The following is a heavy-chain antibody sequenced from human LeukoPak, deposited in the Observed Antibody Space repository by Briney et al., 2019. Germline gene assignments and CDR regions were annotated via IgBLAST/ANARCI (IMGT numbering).Heavy chain of an antibody. CDR1: GFTFSSYA. Sequence: GGSLRLSCAASGFTFSSYAMSWVRQAPGKGLEWVSGISSNGASTYYVDSVKGRFTISRDNSKNTLFLQMNSLRAEDTAVYYCARAPYSSGWPEYFQHWGQGTLVTVSS. CDR3: ARAPYSSGWPEYFQH. CDR2: ISSNGAST. V-gene: IGHV3-23*01. J-gene: IGHJ1*01. D-gene: IGHD6-19*01.